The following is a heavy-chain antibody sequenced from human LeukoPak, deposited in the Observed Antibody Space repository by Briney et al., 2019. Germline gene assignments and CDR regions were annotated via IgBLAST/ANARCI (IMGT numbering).Heavy chain of an antibody. D-gene: IGHD3-10*01. CDR2: IIPIFGTA. J-gene: IGHJ4*02. CDR1: GGTFSSYA. V-gene: IGHV1-69*13. CDR3: ARESTMVRGVMDY. Sequence: SVKVSCKASGGTFSSYAISWVRQAPGQGLEWMGGIIPIFGTANYAQKFQGRVTTTADESTSTAYMELSSLRSEDTAVYYCARESTMVRGVMDYWGQGTLVTVSS.